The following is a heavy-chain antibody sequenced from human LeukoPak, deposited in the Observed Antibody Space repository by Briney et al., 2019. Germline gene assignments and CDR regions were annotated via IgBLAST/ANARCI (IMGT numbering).Heavy chain of an antibody. V-gene: IGHV3-23*01. Sequence: GGSLRLSCAASGFTFTTYAVTWVRQAPGKGLEWVSAISGGNTNTYYADSVKGRFTISRDNSKNTLYLQMNSLRVEDTATYYCAKAREIAVVITTPFDYWGQGTLVTVSS. CDR1: GFTFTTYA. CDR2: ISGGNTNT. J-gene: IGHJ4*02. D-gene: IGHD3-22*01. CDR3: AKAREIAVVITTPFDY.